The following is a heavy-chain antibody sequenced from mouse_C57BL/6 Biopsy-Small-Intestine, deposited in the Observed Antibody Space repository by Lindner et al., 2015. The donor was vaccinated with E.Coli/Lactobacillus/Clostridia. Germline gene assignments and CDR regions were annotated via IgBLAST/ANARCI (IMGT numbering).Heavy chain of an antibody. Sequence: VQLQESGPELVKPGASVKMSCKASGYTFTSYVMHWVKQKPGQGLEWIGYINPYNDGSKYNEKFKGKATLTSDRSSSTAYMELSSLTSEDSAVYYCARGDYRYDGIFGYWGQGTTLTVSS. D-gene: IGHD2-14*01. CDR2: INPYNDGS. CDR1: GYTFTSYV. J-gene: IGHJ2*01. V-gene: IGHV1-14*01. CDR3: ARGDYRYDGIFGY.